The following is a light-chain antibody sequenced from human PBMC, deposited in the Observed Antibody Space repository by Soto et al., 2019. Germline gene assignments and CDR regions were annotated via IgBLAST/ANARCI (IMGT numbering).Light chain of an antibody. V-gene: IGLV2-14*01. CDR2: DVS. Sequence: QSALTQPASVSGSRGQSITISCTGTSSDIGGYNYVSWYQQHPGKAPKLMIYDVSYRPSGVSNRFSGSKSGNTASLTISGLQAEDEAAYYCNSYATYSSDVLFGGGTKLTVL. CDR3: NSYATYSSDVL. J-gene: IGLJ2*01. CDR1: SSDIGGYNY.